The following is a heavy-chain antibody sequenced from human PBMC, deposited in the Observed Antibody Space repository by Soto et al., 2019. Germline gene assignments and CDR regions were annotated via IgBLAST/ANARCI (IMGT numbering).Heavy chain of an antibody. V-gene: IGHV1-8*01. D-gene: IGHD3-9*01. J-gene: IGHJ4*02. CDR2: MNANSGNT. CDR3: ARGQRYYDILTGFDY. CDR1: GYTFTSYD. Sequence: GASVKVSCKASGYTFTSYDINWVRQATGQGLEWMGWMNANSGNTGYAQKFQGRVTMTRNTSISTAYMELSSLRSEDTAVYYCARGQRYYDILTGFDYWGQGTLVTVSS.